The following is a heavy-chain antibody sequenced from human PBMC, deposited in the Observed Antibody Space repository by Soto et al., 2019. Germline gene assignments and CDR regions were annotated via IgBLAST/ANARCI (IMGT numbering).Heavy chain of an antibody. CDR1: GFTFSSYA. V-gene: IGHV3-23*01. CDR3: AKVNYGDYDDY. J-gene: IGHJ4*02. D-gene: IGHD4-17*01. Sequence: XESLRLSCAASGFTFSSYAMSGVRQAPGEGLEWVSAISGSGGSTYYADSVKGRFTISRDNSKNTLYLQMNSLRAEDTAAYYCAKVNYGDYDDYWGQGTLVTVSS. CDR2: ISGSGGST.